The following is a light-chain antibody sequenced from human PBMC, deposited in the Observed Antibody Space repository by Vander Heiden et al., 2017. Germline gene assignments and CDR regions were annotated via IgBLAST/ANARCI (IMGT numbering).Light chain of an antibody. CDR3: SSYTSSSTPV. CDR1: SSDVGGYNY. Sequence: QSALTQPASVSGSPGQSITLSCTGPSSDVGGYNYVSWYQQPPGKAAKLMIYEVSNRPSGVSNRFSGSKSGNTASLTISGLQAEDEADYYCSSYTSSSTPVFGTGTKVTVL. CDR2: EVS. V-gene: IGLV2-14*01. J-gene: IGLJ1*01.